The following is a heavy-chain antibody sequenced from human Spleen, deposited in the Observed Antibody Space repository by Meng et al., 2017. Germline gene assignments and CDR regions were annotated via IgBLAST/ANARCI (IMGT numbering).Heavy chain of an antibody. CDR1: SYSISSGYY. D-gene: IGHD3-22*01. J-gene: IGHJ4*02. V-gene: IGHV4-38-2*02. CDR2: IYHSGST. Sequence: SETLSLTCAVSSYSISSGYYWGWIRQPPGKGLEWIVSIYHSGSTYYNPSLKSRVTISVDTSKNQFSLKLSSVTAADTAVYYCARESRIRSYYYDSSAYYALDYWGQGALVTVSS. CDR3: ARESRIRSYYYDSSAYYALDY.